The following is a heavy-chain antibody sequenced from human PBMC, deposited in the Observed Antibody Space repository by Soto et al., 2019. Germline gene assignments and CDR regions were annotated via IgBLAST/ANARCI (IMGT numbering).Heavy chain of an antibody. CDR2: LSGSGTST. Sequence: GSLRLSCAASGFSFVNYAMNWVRQAPGKGLEWVSGLSGSGTSTYYADSVKGRFTISRDNSRDTLFLQMNSLTADDTAVYYCAKATTNGGWFNPFDSWGQGALVTVSS. D-gene: IGHD6-19*01. CDR3: AKATTNGGWFNPFDS. CDR1: GFSFVNYA. J-gene: IGHJ4*02. V-gene: IGHV3-23*01.